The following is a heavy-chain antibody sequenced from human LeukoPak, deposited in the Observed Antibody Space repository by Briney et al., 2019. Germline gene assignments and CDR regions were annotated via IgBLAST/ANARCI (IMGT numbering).Heavy chain of an antibody. CDR1: GYTFTSYA. V-gene: IGHV1-3*01. CDR3: ARDADTAMLYFDY. J-gene: IGHJ4*02. D-gene: IGHD5-18*01. CDR2: INAGNGNT. Sequence: ASVKVSCKASGYTFTSYAMHWVRQAPGQRLEWMGWINAGNGNTKYSQKFQGRVTITRDTYASTAYMELSSLRSEDTAVYYCARDADTAMLYFDYWGQGTLVTVSS.